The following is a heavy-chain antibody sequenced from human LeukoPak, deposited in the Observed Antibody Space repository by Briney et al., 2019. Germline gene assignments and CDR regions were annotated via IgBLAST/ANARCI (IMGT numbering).Heavy chain of an antibody. V-gene: IGHV1-69*05. J-gene: IGHJ4*02. Sequence: SSVKVSCKASGGTFSSYAISWVRQAPGQGLEWMGRIIPIFGTANYAQKFQGRVTITTDKSTSTAYMELSSLRSEDTAVYYCARDRSDSSGYEWHYWGQGTLVTVSS. CDR2: IIPIFGTA. D-gene: IGHD3-22*01. CDR1: GGTFSSYA. CDR3: ARDRSDSSGYEWHY.